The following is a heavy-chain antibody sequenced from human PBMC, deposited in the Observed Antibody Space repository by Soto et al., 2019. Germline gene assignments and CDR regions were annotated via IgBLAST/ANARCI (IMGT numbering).Heavy chain of an antibody. CDR3: ARDWVEYGYSDY. CDR2: INAGNGNT. CDR1: GYTFTSYA. Sequence: ASVKVSCKASGYTFTSYAMHWVRQAPGQRLEWMGWINAGNGNTKYSQKFQGRVTITRDTSASTAYMEMNSLRVEDTAIYYCARDWVEYGYSDYWGQGTLVTVSS. D-gene: IGHD5-18*01. V-gene: IGHV1-3*01. J-gene: IGHJ4*02.